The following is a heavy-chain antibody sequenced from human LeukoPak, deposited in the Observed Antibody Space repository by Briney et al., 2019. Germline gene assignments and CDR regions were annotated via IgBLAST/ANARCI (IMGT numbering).Heavy chain of an antibody. V-gene: IGHV4-31*03. J-gene: IGHJ4*02. CDR1: GGSISSGGYY. CDR2: IYYSGST. CDR3: ARARRTGGFDDYFDY. D-gene: IGHD3-16*01. Sequence: SETLSLTCTVSGGSISSGGYYWSWIRQHPGKGLEWIGYIYYSGSTYYNPSLKSRVTISVDTSKNQFSLKLSSVTAADTAVYYCARARRTGGFDDYFDYWGQGTLVTVSS.